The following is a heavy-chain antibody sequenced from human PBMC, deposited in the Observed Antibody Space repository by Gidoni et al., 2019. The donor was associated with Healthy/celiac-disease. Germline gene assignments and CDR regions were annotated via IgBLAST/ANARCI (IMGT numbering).Heavy chain of an antibody. CDR1: GLTFDAYA. Sequence: GLTFDAYAMHWVRQAPGKGLEWVSGISWNSGSIGYADSVKGRFTISRDNAKNSLYLQMNSLRAEDTALYYCARGHSSSWYDYYFDYWGQGTLVTVSS. V-gene: IGHV3-9*01. D-gene: IGHD6-13*01. J-gene: IGHJ4*02. CDR2: ISWNSGSI. CDR3: ARGHSSSWYDYYFDY.